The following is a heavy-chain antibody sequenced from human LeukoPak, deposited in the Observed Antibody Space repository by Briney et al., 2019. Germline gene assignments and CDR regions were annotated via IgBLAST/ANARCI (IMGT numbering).Heavy chain of an antibody. J-gene: IGHJ4*02. CDR1: GFTFNTYA. D-gene: IGHD4/OR15-4a*01. CDR2: ISGSGDST. CDR3: AKDRTTSGANPDY. V-gene: IGHV3-23*01. Sequence: GGSLRLSCAASGFTFNTYAMSWVRQAPGKGLEWVSAISGSGDSTYYADSVKGRFTISRDNAKNSLYLQMNSLRAEDTALYYCAKDRTTSGANPDYWGQGTLVTVSS.